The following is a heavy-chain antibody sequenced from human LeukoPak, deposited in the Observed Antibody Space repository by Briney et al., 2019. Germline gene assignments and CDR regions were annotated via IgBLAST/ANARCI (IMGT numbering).Heavy chain of an antibody. CDR1: GCSRRTRGMG. Sequence: SGPTLVNPPQTLTLTCTFSGCSRRTRGMGVGWIRQPPGKAREWLSRIAWDEGKYYSTSLNTTLTISKDTSNNQVVLTMTNMAPVDTATYYCARKPILAKGAFDIWGQGTMVTVSS. J-gene: IGHJ3*02. CDR2: IAWDEGK. CDR3: ARKPILAKGAFDI. V-gene: IGHV2-70*11.